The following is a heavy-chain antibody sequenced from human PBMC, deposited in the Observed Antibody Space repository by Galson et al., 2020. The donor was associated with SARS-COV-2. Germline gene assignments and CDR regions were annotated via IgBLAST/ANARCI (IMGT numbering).Heavy chain of an antibody. Sequence: TGGSLRLSCAASGFTFSSYAMYWVRQAPGKGLEWVAVISYDGSNKYYADSVKGRFTNSRDNSKNTLYLQMNSLRAEDTAVYYCARVSSGSYGGAFDYWGQGTLVTVSS. V-gene: IGHV3-30-3*01. CDR3: ARVSSGSYGGAFDY. D-gene: IGHD1-26*01. CDR2: ISYDGSNK. J-gene: IGHJ4*02. CDR1: GFTFSSYA.